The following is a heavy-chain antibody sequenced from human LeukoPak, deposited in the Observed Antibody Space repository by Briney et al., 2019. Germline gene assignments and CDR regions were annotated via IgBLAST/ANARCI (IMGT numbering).Heavy chain of an antibody. Sequence: SVKVSCKASGGTFISYAISWVRQAPGQGLEWMGRIIPIFGTANYAQKFQGRVTITTDASTSTAYMWMSSLRSEDTAVYYCSSDRRESGLWIRESAADAFDLWGQGTMDPVSS. J-gene: IGHJ3*01. CDR2: IIPIFGTA. V-gene: IGHV1-69*05. CDR3: SSDRRESGLWIRESAADAFDL. CDR1: GGTFISYA. D-gene: IGHD3-10*01.